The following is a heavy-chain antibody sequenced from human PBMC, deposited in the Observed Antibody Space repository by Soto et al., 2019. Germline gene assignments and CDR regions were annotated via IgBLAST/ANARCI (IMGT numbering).Heavy chain of an antibody. CDR3: ARESGRSDAFDI. J-gene: IGHJ3*02. CDR2: INSDGSST. CDR1: GFTFSSYW. V-gene: IGHV3-74*01. D-gene: IGHD3-3*01. Sequence: GGSLRLSCAASGFTFSSYWMHWVRQAPGKGLVWVSRINSDGSSTSYADSVKGRFTISRDNAKNTLYLQMNSLRAEDTAVYYCARESGRSDAFDIWGQGTMVTVS.